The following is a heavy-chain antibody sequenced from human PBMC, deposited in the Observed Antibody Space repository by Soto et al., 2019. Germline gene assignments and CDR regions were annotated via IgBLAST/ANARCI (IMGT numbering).Heavy chain of an antibody. CDR1: GFTFSNYA. CDR3: AEESCGYNSGFYIYFDY. D-gene: IGHD5-18*01. Sequence: EVQLLESGGGLVQPGGSLRLSCAASGFTFSNYAMTWVRQAPGKGLEWVSAISSGGTYTDYADSVKGRFTLSRDNSKNMLYLQMNRLRAEDTAVYHCAEESCGYNSGFYIYFDYGGQGTLVTVSS. J-gene: IGHJ4*02. V-gene: IGHV3-23*01. CDR2: ISSGGTYT.